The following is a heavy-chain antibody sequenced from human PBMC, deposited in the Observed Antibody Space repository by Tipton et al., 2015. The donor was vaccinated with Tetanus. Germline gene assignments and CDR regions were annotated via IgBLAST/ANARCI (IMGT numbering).Heavy chain of an antibody. CDR2: ISWNGGTI. CDR1: GFRFDNHA. CDR3: ARDGWTKSQENRIGS. Sequence: ATSGFRFDNHAMHWVRQGPGKALEWVSGISWNGGTITYADSVKGRFTISRDNSKNSVHLQMDNVRPEDTAKYYCARDGWTKSQENRIGSWGPGTLVTVSS. D-gene: IGHD6-19*01. V-gene: IGHV3-9*01. J-gene: IGHJ4*02.